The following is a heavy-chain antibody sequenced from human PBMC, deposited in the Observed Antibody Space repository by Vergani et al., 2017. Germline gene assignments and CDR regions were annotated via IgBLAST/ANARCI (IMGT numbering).Heavy chain of an antibody. D-gene: IGHD4-11*01. J-gene: IGHJ6*03. CDR1: GFTVSSNY. CDR2: IYSGGST. Sequence: EVQLVESGGGLIQPGGSLRLSCAASGFTVSSNYMSWVRQAPGKGLEWVSVIYSGGSTYYADSVKGRFTISRDNSKNTLYLQMNSLRAEDTAVYYCARVWSNYLLRTYYYYYYMDVWGKGTTVTVSS. CDR3: ARVWSNYLLRTYYYYYYMDV. V-gene: IGHV3-53*01.